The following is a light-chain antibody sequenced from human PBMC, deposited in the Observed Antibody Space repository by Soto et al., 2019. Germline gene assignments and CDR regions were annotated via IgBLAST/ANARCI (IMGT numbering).Light chain of an antibody. J-gene: IGKJ2*01. CDR1: QSLLSSSNNKNN. Sequence: DIVMTQSPDSLAVSLGERATINCKSSQSLLSSSNNKNNLIWYQHKPGQPPKVLIYWVSIRESGVADRFSGSGSGTDFTVTISSLRTEDGAIYYCQQYSGTPYTFGQGTKVDIK. V-gene: IGKV4-1*01. CDR3: QQYSGTPYT. CDR2: WVS.